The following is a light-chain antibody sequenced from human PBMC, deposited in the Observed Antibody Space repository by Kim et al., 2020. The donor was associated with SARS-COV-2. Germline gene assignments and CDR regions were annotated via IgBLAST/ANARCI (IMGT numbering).Light chain of an antibody. CDR1: QSVSSSY. Sequence: SPGERDPPSGEASQSVSSSYLAWYQQKPGLAPRLVIYDATIRATGIPDRFSGSGSGTDFTLTISRLEPEDFAMYYCQQYHNSPLTFGGGTKVDIK. J-gene: IGKJ4*01. CDR3: QQYHNSPLT. CDR2: DAT. V-gene: IGKV3D-20*01.